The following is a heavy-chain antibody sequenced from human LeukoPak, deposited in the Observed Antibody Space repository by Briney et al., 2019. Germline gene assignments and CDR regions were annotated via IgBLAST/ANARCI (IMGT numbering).Heavy chain of an antibody. CDR1: GGSISSSSYY. CDR2: IYYSGST. V-gene: IGHV4-39*07. J-gene: IGHJ4*02. D-gene: IGHD6-19*01. CDR3: ARGPTGYSSGWYY. Sequence: SETLSLTCTVSGGSISSSSYYWGWIRQPPGKGLEWIGSIYYSGSTYYNPSLKSRVTISVDTSKNQFSLKLSSVTAADTAVYYCARGPTGYSSGWYYWGQGTLVTVSS.